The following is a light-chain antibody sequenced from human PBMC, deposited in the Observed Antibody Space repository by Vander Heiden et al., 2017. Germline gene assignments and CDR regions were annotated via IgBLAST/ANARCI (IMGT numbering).Light chain of an antibody. CDR2: AAS. Sequence: DIQMTQSPSSLSASVGDSVTITCRASQSISSYLTWYKQKPGKAPQLLIYAASSLQRGVPSRCSGSGSGKDFTLSSISRQPEDFATYYCQQSDSTPPITFGQGTRMEIK. J-gene: IGKJ5*01. CDR1: QSISSY. CDR3: QQSDSTPPIT. V-gene: IGKV1-39*01.